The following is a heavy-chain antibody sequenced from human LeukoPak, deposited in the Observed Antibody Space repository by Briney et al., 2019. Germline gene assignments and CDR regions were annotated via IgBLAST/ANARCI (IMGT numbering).Heavy chain of an antibody. CDR1: GDSIRSYY. J-gene: IGHJ4*02. Sequence: SETLSLTCTVSGDSIRSYYWTWIRQPPGKGLEWIGYIYYSGSTKYNPSLKSRVTISVDTSKNQFSLKLSSVTAADTAVYYCASWSWAGIAVAGDRKNFDYWGQGTLVTVSS. V-gene: IGHV4-59*08. D-gene: IGHD6-19*01. CDR2: IYYSGST. CDR3: ASWSWAGIAVAGDRKNFDY.